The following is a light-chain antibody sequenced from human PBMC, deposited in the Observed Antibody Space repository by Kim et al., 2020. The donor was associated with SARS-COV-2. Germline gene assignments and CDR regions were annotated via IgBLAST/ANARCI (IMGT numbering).Light chain of an antibody. J-gene: IGLJ3*02. CDR2: DDN. Sequence: GKTGTVSCTGSSGSIASNYLQWYQQRPGSAPTAVVYDDNQRPSGVPDRFSGSIDSSSNSASLPSSGLKTEDEADYYCQSYDSSNWVFGGGTQLTVL. V-gene: IGLV6-57*02. CDR1: SGSIASNY. CDR3: QSYDSSNWV.